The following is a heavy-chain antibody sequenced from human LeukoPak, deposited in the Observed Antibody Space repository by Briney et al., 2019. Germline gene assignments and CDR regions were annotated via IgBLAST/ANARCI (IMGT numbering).Heavy chain of an antibody. V-gene: IGHV4-38-2*02. D-gene: IGHD3/OR15-3a*01. J-gene: IGHJ4*02. CDR1: GYSISSGYY. CDR3: ARQTGSGLFILP. Sequence: SETLSLTCTVSGYSISSGYYWGWIRQPPGKGLEWIGSIYHSGSTYYNASLKSQVSISIDTSKNQFSLRLTSVTAADTAVYYCARQTGSGLFILPGGQGTLVTVSS. CDR2: IYHSGST.